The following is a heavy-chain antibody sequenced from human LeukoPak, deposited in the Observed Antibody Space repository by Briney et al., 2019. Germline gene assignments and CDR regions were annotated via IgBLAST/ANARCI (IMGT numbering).Heavy chain of an antibody. J-gene: IGHJ6*03. Sequence: ASVKVSCKTSGYTDNRFGIAWVRQAPGQGLEWIGWISSDNGNTQYADKLQGRVSMTTDRSTNTAYMEVRSLRSDDTAVYFCANVAKGRYFFYYTDAWGKGTTVTVSS. CDR1: GYTDNRFG. V-gene: IGHV1-18*01. CDR2: ISSDNGNT. CDR3: ANVAKGRYFFYYTDA.